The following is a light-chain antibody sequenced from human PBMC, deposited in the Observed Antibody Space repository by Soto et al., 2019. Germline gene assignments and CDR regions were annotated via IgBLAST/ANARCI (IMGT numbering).Light chain of an antibody. CDR3: QQYNNWPRT. J-gene: IGKJ1*01. Sequence: EIVLTQSPATLSLSPGERATLSCRASQSVSSYLAWYQQKPGQAPRLLIYDASSRATGIPDRFSGSGSGTDFTLTISSLQSEDFAVYYCQQYNNWPRTFGQGTKVDIK. CDR1: QSVSSY. V-gene: IGKV3-11*01. CDR2: DAS.